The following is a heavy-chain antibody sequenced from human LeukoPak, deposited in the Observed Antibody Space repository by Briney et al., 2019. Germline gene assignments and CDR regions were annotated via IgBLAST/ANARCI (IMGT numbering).Heavy chain of an antibody. D-gene: IGHD3-3*01. CDR3: AGSTVWSGIFQY. CDR2: IDSSSATT. Sequence: GGSLRLSCAASGFTFSYYSMTWVRQSPGKGLEWVSYIDSSSATTYYADSVKGRFIISRDNAKNSLFLQINSLRAEDTAVYYCAGSTVWSGIFQYWGQGTLVTVSS. V-gene: IGHV3-48*01. J-gene: IGHJ1*01. CDR1: GFTFSYYS.